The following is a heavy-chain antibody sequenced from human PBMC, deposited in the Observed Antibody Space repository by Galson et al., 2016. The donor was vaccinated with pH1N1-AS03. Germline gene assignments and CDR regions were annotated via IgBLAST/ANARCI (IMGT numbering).Heavy chain of an antibody. CDR3: ARVVPGRPFLIDS. D-gene: IGHD6-6*01. V-gene: IGHV1-18*01. CDR1: GYNFVTYG. CDR2: INTYSTNT. Sequence: SVKVSCKASGYNFVTYGITWVRQGPGQGLEWMGWINTYSTNTNYAKKVQARVTMTTDTSTTTAHLDLRNLGADDTAVYYCARVVPGRPFLIDSWGQGTLGIVSS. J-gene: IGHJ4*02.